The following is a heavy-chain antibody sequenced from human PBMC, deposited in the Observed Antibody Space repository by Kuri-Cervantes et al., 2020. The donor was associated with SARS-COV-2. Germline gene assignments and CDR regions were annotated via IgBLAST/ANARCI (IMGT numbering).Heavy chain of an antibody. CDR2: IYYSGST. V-gene: IGHV4-59*08. CDR3: ARPKSNSRYGIGAFDI. Sequence: SETLSLTCTVSGGSISSDYWSWIRQPPGKGLEWIGYIYYSGSTNYNPSLKSRVTISVDTSKNQFSLKLSSVTAADTAVYYCARPKSNSRYGIGAFDIWGQGTMVTVSS. CDR1: GGSISSDY. D-gene: IGHD5-24*01. J-gene: IGHJ3*02.